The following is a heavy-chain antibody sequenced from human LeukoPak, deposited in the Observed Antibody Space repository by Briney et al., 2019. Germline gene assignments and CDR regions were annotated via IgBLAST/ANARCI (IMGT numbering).Heavy chain of an antibody. Sequence: SVKVSCKASGGTFSSYAISWVRQAPGQGLEWMGGIIPIFGTANYAQKFQGRVTITTDESTSTAYMELSSLRSEDTAVYYCARQDCSSTSCFQPSFDYWGQGTLVTVSS. CDR1: GGTFSSYA. CDR3: ARQDCSSTSCFQPSFDY. CDR2: IIPIFGTA. J-gene: IGHJ4*02. D-gene: IGHD2-2*01. V-gene: IGHV1-69*05.